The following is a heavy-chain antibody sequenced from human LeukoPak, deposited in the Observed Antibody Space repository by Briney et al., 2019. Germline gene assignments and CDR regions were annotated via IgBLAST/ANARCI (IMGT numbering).Heavy chain of an antibody. V-gene: IGHV3-30*18. CDR2: ISYDGSNK. CDR3: AKEGGLQTPAGYYYYMDV. Sequence: GGSLRLSCAASGFTFSSYGMHWVRQAPGKGLEWVAVISYDGSNKYYADSVKGRFTISRDNSKNTLYLQMNSLRAEDTAVYYCAKEGGLQTPAGYYYYMDVWGKGTTVTVSS. D-gene: IGHD5-24*01. J-gene: IGHJ6*03. CDR1: GFTFSSYG.